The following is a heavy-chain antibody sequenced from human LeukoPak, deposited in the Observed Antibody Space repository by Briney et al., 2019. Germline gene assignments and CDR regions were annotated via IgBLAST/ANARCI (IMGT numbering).Heavy chain of an antibody. V-gene: IGHV3-33*01. CDR1: GFTFSSYG. J-gene: IGHJ4*02. CDR3: ARDGWGGSSGYVDY. Sequence: GRSLRLSCAASGFTFSSYGMPWVRQAPGKGLEWVAVIWYDGSNKYYADSVKGRFTISRDNSKNTLYLQMNSLRAEDTAVYYCARDGWGGSSGYVDYWGQGTLVTVSS. CDR2: IWYDGSNK. D-gene: IGHD3-22*01.